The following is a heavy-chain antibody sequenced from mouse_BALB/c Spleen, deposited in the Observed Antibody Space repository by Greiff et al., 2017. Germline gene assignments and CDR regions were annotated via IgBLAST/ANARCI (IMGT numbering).Heavy chain of an antibody. J-gene: IGHJ4*01. Sequence: EVQLQQTGPELVKPGASVKISCKASGYSFTDYIMLWVKQSHGKSLEWIGNINPYYGSTSYNLKFKGKATLTVDKSSSTAYMQLNSLTSEDSAVYYCARGGIRRAMDYWGQGTSVTVSS. CDR1: GYSFTDYI. CDR3: ARGGIRRAMDY. CDR2: INPYYGST. V-gene: IGHV1-39*01.